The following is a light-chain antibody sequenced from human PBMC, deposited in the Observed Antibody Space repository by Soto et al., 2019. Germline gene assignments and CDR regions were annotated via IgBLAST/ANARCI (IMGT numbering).Light chain of an antibody. CDR1: QSFSSNF. V-gene: IGKV3-20*01. CDR2: GAS. J-gene: IGKJ1*01. CDR3: QQYGSSPRT. Sequence: EIVLRQSPGTLSLSPGERATLSCRASQSFSSNFLGWYQQKPGQAPRLLIYGASNRATGFPDRFSGSGSGTDFTLTITRLEPEDFAVYFCQQYGSSPRTFGQGTKVDIK.